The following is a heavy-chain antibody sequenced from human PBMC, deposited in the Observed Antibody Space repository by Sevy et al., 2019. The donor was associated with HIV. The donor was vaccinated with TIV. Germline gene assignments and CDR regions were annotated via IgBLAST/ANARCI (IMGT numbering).Heavy chain of an antibody. J-gene: IGHJ4*02. CDR3: ARGAGELPVDY. CDR1: GGSFSGYY. Sequence: SETLSLTCAVYGGSFSGYYWSWIRQPPGKGLEWIGEINHSGSTNYNPSLKSRVTISVDTSKNQFSLKLSSVTAADTAVYCCARGAGELPVDYWGQGTLVTVSS. V-gene: IGHV4-34*01. D-gene: IGHD3-10*01. CDR2: INHSGST.